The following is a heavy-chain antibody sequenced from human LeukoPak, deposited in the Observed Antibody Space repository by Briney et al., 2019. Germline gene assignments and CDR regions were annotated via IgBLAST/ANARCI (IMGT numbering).Heavy chain of an antibody. Sequence: TGGSLRLSCAASGFTFSSYGMHWVRQAPGKGLEWVAVIWYDGSNKYYADSVKGQFTISRDNSKNTLYLKMNSLRAEDTAVYYCARSGEDYYGSGSYFSDYWGQGTLVTVPS. V-gene: IGHV3-33*01. CDR2: IWYDGSNK. CDR1: GFTFSSYG. CDR3: ARSGEDYYGSGSYFSDY. J-gene: IGHJ4*02. D-gene: IGHD3-10*01.